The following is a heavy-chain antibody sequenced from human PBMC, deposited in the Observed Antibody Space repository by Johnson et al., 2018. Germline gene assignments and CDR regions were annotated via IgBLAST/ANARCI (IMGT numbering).Heavy chain of an antibody. Sequence: VQPGRSLRLSCAASGFTFSSYAMHWVRQAPGKGLEWVAVISYDGSNKYYADSVKGRFTISRDNSKNTLYLQMNSLRAEDTALYYCAKDIGGGYSGNWFDPWGQGTLVTVSS. CDR1: GFTFSSYA. CDR3: AKDIGGGYSGNWFDP. CDR2: ISYDGSNK. V-gene: IGHV3-30-3*01. J-gene: IGHJ5*02. D-gene: IGHD1-26*01.